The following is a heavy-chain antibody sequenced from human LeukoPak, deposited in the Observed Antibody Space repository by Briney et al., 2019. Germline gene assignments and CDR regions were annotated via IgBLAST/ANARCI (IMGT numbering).Heavy chain of an antibody. Sequence: SGGSLRLSCAASGFTFSSYGMHWVRQAPGKGLEWVAVISYDGSNKYYADSVKGRFTISRDNSKNTLYLQMNSLRAEDTAVYYCAKWGARGSGSYPWFDPWGQGTLVTVSS. CDR2: ISYDGSNK. V-gene: IGHV3-30*18. J-gene: IGHJ5*02. CDR1: GFTFSSYG. CDR3: AKWGARGSGSYPWFDP. D-gene: IGHD3-10*01.